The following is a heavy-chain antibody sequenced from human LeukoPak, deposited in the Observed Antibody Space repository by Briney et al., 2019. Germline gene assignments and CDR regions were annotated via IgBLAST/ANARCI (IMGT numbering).Heavy chain of an antibody. V-gene: IGHV3-23*01. CDR2: ISGSGGST. Sequence: GGSLRLSCAASGFTFSSYAMSWVRQAPGKGLEWVSAISGSGGSTYYADSVKGRFTISRDNSKNTLYLQMNSLRAEDTAVYYCARDKGDFHTSGSLFVFGGQGTLVTVSS. D-gene: IGHD3-22*01. CDR3: ARDKGDFHTSGSLFVF. CDR1: GFTFSSYA. J-gene: IGHJ4*02.